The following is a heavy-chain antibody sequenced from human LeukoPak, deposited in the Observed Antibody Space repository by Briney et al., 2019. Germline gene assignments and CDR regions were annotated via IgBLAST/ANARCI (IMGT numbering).Heavy chain of an antibody. V-gene: IGHV4-4*07. Sequence: PSQTLSLTCAVSGGSISSYYWSWIRQPAGKGLEWIGRIYTSGSTNYNPSLKSRVTMSVDTSKNQFSLKLSSVTAADTAVYYCARNPMVRGVITYNWFDPWGQGTLVTVSS. CDR3: ARNPMVRGVITYNWFDP. J-gene: IGHJ5*02. CDR2: IYTSGST. CDR1: GGSISSYY. D-gene: IGHD3-10*01.